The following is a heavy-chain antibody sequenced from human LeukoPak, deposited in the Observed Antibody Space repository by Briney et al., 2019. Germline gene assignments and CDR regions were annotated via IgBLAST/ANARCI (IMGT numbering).Heavy chain of an antibody. Sequence: SETLSLTCTVSGGSISSYYWSWIRQPPGKGLEWIGYIYYSGSTNYNPSLKSRVTISVDTSKNQFSLKLSSVTAADTAVYYCARAGGEYSDAFDIWGQGTMVTVSS. D-gene: IGHD2/OR15-2a*01. J-gene: IGHJ3*02. V-gene: IGHV4-59*01. CDR1: GGSISSYY. CDR3: ARAGGEYSDAFDI. CDR2: IYYSGST.